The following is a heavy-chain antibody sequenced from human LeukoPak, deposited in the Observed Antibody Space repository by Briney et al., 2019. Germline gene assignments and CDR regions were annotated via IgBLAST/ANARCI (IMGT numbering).Heavy chain of an antibody. V-gene: IGHV3-30*02. Sequence: PGGSLRLSCAASGFSFSSFGLHWVRQAPGKGLEWVAFIQSYESDEFYADSVKGRFTISRDNSKNMLYLQMNSLRVEDTAVYYCAKERKLLPFDCWGQGTLVTVSS. D-gene: IGHD2-15*01. CDR1: GFSFSSFG. CDR3: AKERKLLPFDC. J-gene: IGHJ4*02. CDR2: IQSYESDE.